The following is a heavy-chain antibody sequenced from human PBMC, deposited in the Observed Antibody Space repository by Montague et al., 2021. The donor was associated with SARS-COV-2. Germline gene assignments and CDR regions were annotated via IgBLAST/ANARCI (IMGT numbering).Heavy chain of an antibody. V-gene: IGHV6-1*01. CDR1: GDSVTRTRDS. Sequence: CAISGDSVTRTRDSCAGLKQSRLSCLDWSRTSYYRSKWYNDYAVSVRGRVTINPDTSKNQFSLQLNSVTPEDTAIYYCTSGREGNYNVMDVWGQGTTVTVSS. J-gene: IGHJ6*02. CDR3: TSGREGNYNVMDV. D-gene: IGHD1-1*01. CDR2: SYYRSKWYN.